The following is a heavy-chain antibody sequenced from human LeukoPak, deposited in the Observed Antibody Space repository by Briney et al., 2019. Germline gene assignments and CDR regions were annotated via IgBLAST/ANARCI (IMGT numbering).Heavy chain of an antibody. Sequence: SQTLSLTCTVSGGSISSGSYYWSWIRQPAGKGLEWIGRIYTSGSTIYNPSLKSRVTISVDTSKNQFSLKLGSVTAADTAVYYCAREFDLWGRGTLVTVSS. CDR2: IYTSGST. V-gene: IGHV4-61*02. J-gene: IGHJ2*01. CDR3: AREFDL. CDR1: GGSISSGSYY.